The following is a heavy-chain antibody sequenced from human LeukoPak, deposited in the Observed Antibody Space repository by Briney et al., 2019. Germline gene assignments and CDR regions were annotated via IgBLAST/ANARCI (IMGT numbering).Heavy chain of an antibody. D-gene: IGHD3-22*01. V-gene: IGHV3-9*03. J-gene: IGHJ4*02. Sequence: SLGLSCAASGFTFDDYAMHWVRQAPGKGLEGVSGISWNSGSIGYADSVKGRFTISRDNAKNSLYLQMNSLRAEDMALYYCAKDRYYDSSGYIDYWGQGTLVTVSS. CDR1: GFTFDDYA. CDR3: AKDRYYDSSGYIDY. CDR2: ISWNSGSI.